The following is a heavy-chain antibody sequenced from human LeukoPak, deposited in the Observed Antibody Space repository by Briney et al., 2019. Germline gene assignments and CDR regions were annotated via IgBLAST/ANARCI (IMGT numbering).Heavy chain of an antibody. CDR2: IGGSGDGT. V-gene: IGHV3-23*01. CDR3: AKDPSSGGYFDC. D-gene: IGHD6-19*01. CDR1: GFTFSSSA. Sequence: GGSLRLSCAASGFTFSSSAMSWVRLTPGKGLEWVSTIGGSGDGTYYADSVKGRFTISRDNSKNTLYLQMNSLRAEDTAVYYCAKDPSSGGYFDCWGQGTLVTVSS. J-gene: IGHJ4*02.